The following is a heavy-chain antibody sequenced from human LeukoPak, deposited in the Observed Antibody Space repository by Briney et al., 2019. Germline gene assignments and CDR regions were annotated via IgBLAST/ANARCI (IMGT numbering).Heavy chain of an antibody. CDR1: GYSFTSYW. V-gene: IGHV5-51*01. CDR2: IYPGDSDT. D-gene: IGHD6-19*01. J-gene: IGHJ4*02. CDR3: ARRGIAVAGGYYFDY. Sequence: GESLQISCKGSGYSFTSYWIGWVRQMPGNGLEWMGIIYPGDSDTRYSPSFQGQVTISADKSISTAYLQWSSLKASDTAMYYCARRGIAVAGGYYFDYWGQGTLVTVSS.